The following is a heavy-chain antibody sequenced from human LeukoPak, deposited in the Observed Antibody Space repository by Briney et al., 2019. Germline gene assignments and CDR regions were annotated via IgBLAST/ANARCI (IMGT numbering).Heavy chain of an antibody. Sequence: HGPSLRLSYAATGLTFSSYATSWVRQAQGKGLEWVSAISGSGGSTYYADSVKGRFTISRDNSKNTLYLQMNSLRAEDTAVYYCAKVYEEVVGLEPFDPWGQGTLVTVSS. D-gene: IGHD2-15*01. V-gene: IGHV3-23*01. CDR2: ISGSGGST. CDR1: GLTFSSYA. CDR3: AKVYEEVVGLEPFDP. J-gene: IGHJ5*02.